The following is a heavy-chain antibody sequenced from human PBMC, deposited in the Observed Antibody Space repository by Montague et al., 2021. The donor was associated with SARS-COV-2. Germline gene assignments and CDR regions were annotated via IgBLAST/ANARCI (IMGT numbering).Heavy chain of an antibody. CDR1: GFTFSSYA. Sequence: SLRLSCAASGFTFSSYAMHWVRQAPGKGLEWVAVISYDGSNKYYVDSVKGRFTISRDNSKNTLYLQMNSLRAEDTAVYYCATELELSAFDIWGQGTMVTVS. CDR2: ISYDGSNK. V-gene: IGHV3-30-3*01. D-gene: IGHD1-7*01. J-gene: IGHJ3*02. CDR3: ATELELSAFDI.